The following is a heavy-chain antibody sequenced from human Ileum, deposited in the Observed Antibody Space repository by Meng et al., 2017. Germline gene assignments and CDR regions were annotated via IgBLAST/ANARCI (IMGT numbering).Heavy chain of an antibody. Sequence: ASVKVSCKASGDIFTSHAITWVRQAPGQGPEWMGWISAYNGYTKYAQIFQGRVTMSTDTSTKTAYVELRSLTSDDTAVYYCARSKHFYGSGTSYKIPSEFDYWGQGTLVTVSS. J-gene: IGHJ4*02. V-gene: IGHV1-18*01. CDR1: GDIFTSHA. D-gene: IGHD3-10*01. CDR3: ARSKHFYGSGTSYKIPSEFDY. CDR2: ISAYNGYT.